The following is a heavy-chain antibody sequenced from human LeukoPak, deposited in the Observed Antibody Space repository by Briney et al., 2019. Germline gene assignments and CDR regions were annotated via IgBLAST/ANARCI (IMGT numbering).Heavy chain of an antibody. V-gene: IGHV4-59*11. CDR2: VYDIGST. J-gene: IGHJ4*02. CDR1: GGSIGSHY. CDR3: ARVSGELGLMDY. Sequence: PSETLSLTCTVSGGSIGSHYWTWIRQTPGKGLEWIGYVYDIGSTKYNPSLKSRVTISVDTSKNQFSLRLSSVTAADTAVYYCARVSGELGLMDYWGQGTLVTVSS. D-gene: IGHD1-26*01.